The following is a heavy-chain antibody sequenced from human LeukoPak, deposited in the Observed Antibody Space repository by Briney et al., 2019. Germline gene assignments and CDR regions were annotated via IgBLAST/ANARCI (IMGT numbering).Heavy chain of an antibody. J-gene: IGHJ1*01. CDR2: INPNSGGT. V-gene: IGHV1-2*02. D-gene: IGHD6-13*01. CDR3: ARAGGKQQVRLWPVEH. CDR1: GYTFTGYY. Sequence: ASVKVSCKASGYTFTGYYMHWVRQAPGQGLEWMGWINPNSGGTNYAQKFQGRVTMTRDTSISTAYMELSRLRSDDTAVYYCARAGGKQQVRLWPVEHWGQGTLVTVSS.